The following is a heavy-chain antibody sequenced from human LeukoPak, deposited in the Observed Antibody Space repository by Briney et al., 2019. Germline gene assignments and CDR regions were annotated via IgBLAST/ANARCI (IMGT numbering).Heavy chain of an antibody. J-gene: IGHJ4*02. V-gene: IGHV4-39*01. Sequence: SETLSLTCTVSGGSISSSSYFWGWIRQPPGKGLEWIGTIYYSGSTYYNPSLKSRVTISVDTSKNQFSLKLSSVTAADTAVYYCARLQNYYGSGTYYTSRPYFDYWGQGTLVTVSS. D-gene: IGHD3-10*01. CDR2: IYYSGST. CDR3: ARLQNYYGSGTYYTSRPYFDY. CDR1: GGSISSSSYF.